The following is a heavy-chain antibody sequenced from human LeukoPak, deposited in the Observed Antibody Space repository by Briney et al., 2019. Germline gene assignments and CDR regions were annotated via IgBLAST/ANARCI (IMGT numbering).Heavy chain of an antibody. CDR3: ARGGYGSGWANFDY. Sequence: SETLSLTCTVSGDSRRSRSDYWGWIRQPPGKGLEWFGSMSYSGSTDYNTSPKSRVTISVDTSKNQFSLKLSSVTAADTAVYYCARGGYGSGWANFDYWGQGTLVTVSS. CDR1: GDSRRSRSDY. J-gene: IGHJ4*02. CDR2: MSYSGST. D-gene: IGHD6-19*01. V-gene: IGHV4-39*01.